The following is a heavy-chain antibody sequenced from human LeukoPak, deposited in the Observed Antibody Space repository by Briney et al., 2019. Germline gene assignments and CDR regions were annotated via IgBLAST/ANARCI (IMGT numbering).Heavy chain of an antibody. J-gene: IGHJ3*02. Sequence: GGSLRLSCAASGFIFSNYGMYWVRQAPGKGLEWVTVIWYDGSNKYYADSVKGRFTISRDNSKNTLYLQMNSLRAEDTAVHYCASRVVTATSDAFDIWGQGTMVTVSS. CDR1: GFIFSNYG. V-gene: IGHV3-33*07. CDR2: IWYDGSNK. CDR3: ASRVVTATSDAFDI. D-gene: IGHD2-21*02.